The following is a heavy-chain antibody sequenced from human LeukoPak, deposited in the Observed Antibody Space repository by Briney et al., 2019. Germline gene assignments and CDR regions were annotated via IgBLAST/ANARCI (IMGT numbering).Heavy chain of an antibody. CDR2: ISVYCGNT. CDR1: GYTFTSYA. J-gene: IGHJ4*02. V-gene: IGHV1-18*01. D-gene: IGHD3-22*01. CDR3: ARDYYDTSGYFYGSNY. Sequence: ASVKVSCKASGYTFTSYAMNWVRQAPGQGLEWMGWISVYCGNTHYAQNLQGRVTMTTDTSTTTAYMELRSLRSDDTAVYYCARDYYDTSGYFYGSNYWGQGTLVTVSS.